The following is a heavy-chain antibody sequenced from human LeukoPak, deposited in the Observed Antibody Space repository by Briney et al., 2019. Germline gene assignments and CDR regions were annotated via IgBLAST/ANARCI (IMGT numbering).Heavy chain of an antibody. CDR2: ISSSSSYI. D-gene: IGHD3-22*01. CDR3: ARDLRYYDSSGHDY. J-gene: IGHJ4*02. CDR1: GFTFSSYR. Sequence: GGSLRLSCAASGFTFSSYRMNWVRQAPGKGLEWVSSISSSSSYIYYADSVKGRFTISRDNAKNSLYLQMNSLRAEDTAVYYCARDLRYYDSSGHDYWGQGTLVTVSS. V-gene: IGHV3-21*01.